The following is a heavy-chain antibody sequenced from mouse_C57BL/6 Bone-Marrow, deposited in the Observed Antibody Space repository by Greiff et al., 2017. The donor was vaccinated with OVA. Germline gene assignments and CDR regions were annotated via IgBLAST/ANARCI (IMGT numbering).Heavy chain of an antibody. D-gene: IGHD4-1*01. CDR1: GYTFTSYT. CDR2: INPSSGYT. J-gene: IGHJ2*01. CDR3: ARNWDWDY. V-gene: IGHV1-4*01. Sequence: VKLQESGAELARPGASVKMSCKASGYTFTSYTMHWVKQRHGKGLEWIGYINPSSGYTKYNQKFKDKATLTADKSSSTAYMQLSSLTSEDSAVYYCARNWDWDYWGQGTTLTVSS.